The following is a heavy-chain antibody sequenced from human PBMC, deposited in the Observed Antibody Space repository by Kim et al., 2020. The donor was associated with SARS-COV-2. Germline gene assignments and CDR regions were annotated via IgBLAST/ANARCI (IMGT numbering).Heavy chain of an antibody. V-gene: IGHV4-59*08. CDR1: GGSISSYY. D-gene: IGHD3-3*01. CDR3: ARLRFLEWLSPAYYMDV. CDR2: IYYSGST. J-gene: IGHJ6*03. Sequence: SETLSLTCTVSGGSISSYYWSWIRQPPGKGLEWIGYIYYSGSTNYNPSLKSRVTISVDTSKNQFSLKLSSVTAADTAVYYCARLRFLEWLSPAYYMDVWGQGDPVTVS.